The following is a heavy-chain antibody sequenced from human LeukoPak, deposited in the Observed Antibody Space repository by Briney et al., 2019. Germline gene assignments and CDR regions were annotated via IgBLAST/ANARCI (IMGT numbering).Heavy chain of an antibody. CDR2: ISVYKGDT. V-gene: IGHV1-18*01. J-gene: IGHJ3*02. CDR1: GYTFTNFG. D-gene: IGHD6-19*01. Sequence: GTSVKVSCRASGYTFTNFGITWVRQAPGQGLEWMGWISVYKGDTIYAQKLQGRVTMTTDTSTGTAYMGVRSLRSDDTAVYYCARAGGWAREDYKADAFHIWGQGTMVTVSS. CDR3: ARAGGWAREDYKADAFHI.